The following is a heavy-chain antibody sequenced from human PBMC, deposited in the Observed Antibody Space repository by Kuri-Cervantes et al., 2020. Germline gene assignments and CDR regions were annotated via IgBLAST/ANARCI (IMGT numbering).Heavy chain of an antibody. Sequence: GESLKISCAASGFTFDDYGMSWVRQAPGKGLEWVSGINWNGGSTGYADSVKGRFTISRDNAKNSLYLQMNSLRAEDTALYYCVRLGRDGESIAVAGTDELFDHWGQGTLVTVSS. CDR2: INWNGGST. J-gene: IGHJ4*02. D-gene: IGHD6-19*01. V-gene: IGHV3-20*04. CDR3: VRLGRDGESIAVAGTDELFDH. CDR1: GFTFDDYG.